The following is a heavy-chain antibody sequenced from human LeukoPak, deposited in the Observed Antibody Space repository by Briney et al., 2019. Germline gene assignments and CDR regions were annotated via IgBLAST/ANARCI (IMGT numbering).Heavy chain of an antibody. Sequence: PGGSLRLSCAASGFTFSSYSMNWVRQAPGKGLEWVSSISSSSSYIYYADSVKGRFTISRDNAKNSLYLQMNSLRAEDTAVYYCARVRYYYGSGSYEDYPDYWGQGTLVTVSS. D-gene: IGHD3-10*01. J-gene: IGHJ4*02. V-gene: IGHV3-21*01. CDR1: GFTFSSYS. CDR2: ISSSSSYI. CDR3: ARVRYYYGSGSYEDYPDY.